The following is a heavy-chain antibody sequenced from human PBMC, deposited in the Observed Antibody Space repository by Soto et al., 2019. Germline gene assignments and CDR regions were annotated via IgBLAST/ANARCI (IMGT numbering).Heavy chain of an antibody. CDR3: ARGLRVGTPYFQH. V-gene: IGHV4-59*08. J-gene: IGHJ1*01. CDR1: GGSISSYY. Sequence: QVQLQESGPGLVKPSETLSLTCTVSGGSISSYYWSWIRQPPGKGLEWIGYIYYSGSTNYNPSLKSRVTISVDTSKNQFSLKLSSVPAADTAVYYCARGLRVGTPYFQHWGQGTLVTVSS. D-gene: IGHD6-13*01. CDR2: IYYSGST.